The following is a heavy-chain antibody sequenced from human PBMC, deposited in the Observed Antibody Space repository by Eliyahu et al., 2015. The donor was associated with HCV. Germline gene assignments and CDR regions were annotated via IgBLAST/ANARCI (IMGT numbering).Heavy chain of an antibody. D-gene: IGHD6-13*01. V-gene: IGHV3-48*03. Sequence: EVQLVESGGGLVXPGGSXXLSCAAXGFTFXSYEXNWXRQAPGXGLEWVSYISSSGSTIYYADSVKGRFTISRDNAKNSLYLQMNSLRAEDTAVYYCASGSYRAAAGTFNYWGQGTLVTVSS. CDR2: ISSSGSTI. J-gene: IGHJ4*02. CDR3: ASGSYRAAAGTFNY. CDR1: GFTFXSYE.